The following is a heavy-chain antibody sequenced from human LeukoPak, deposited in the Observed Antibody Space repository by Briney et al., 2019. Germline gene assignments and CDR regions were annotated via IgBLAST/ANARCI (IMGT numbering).Heavy chain of an antibody. V-gene: IGHV1-18*01. D-gene: IGHD3-3*01. CDR1: GYTFTSYG. CDR3: ARYVRSSYDFWGGYHPFDY. Sequence: ASVKVSCKASGYTFTSYGISWVRQAPGQGLEWMGWISAYNGNTNYAQKLQGRVTMTTDTSTSTAYMELRSLRSDDTAVYYCARYVRSSYDFWGGYHPFDYWGQGTLVTVSS. CDR2: ISAYNGNT. J-gene: IGHJ4*02.